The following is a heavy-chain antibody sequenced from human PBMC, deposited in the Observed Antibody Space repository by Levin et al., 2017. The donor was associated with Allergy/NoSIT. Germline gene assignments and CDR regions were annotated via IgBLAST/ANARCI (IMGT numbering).Heavy chain of an antibody. CDR3: ARDTWFGDLSPRREFDY. V-gene: IGHV3-21*01. CDR2: ISTSSAYI. CDR1: GFAFSSYS. J-gene: IGHJ4*02. D-gene: IGHD3-10*01. Sequence: KSGGSLRLSCAASGFAFSSYSMNWVRQVPGKGLEWVSSISTSSAYIYYADSVKGRFTISRDNPQSSLYLQMNNLRAEDTAVYYCARDTWFGDLSPRREFDYWGQGTLVTVSS.